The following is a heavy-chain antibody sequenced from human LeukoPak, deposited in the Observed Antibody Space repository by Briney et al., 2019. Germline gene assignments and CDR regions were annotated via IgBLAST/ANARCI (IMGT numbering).Heavy chain of an antibody. CDR2: INYSGST. V-gene: IGHV4-34*01. CDR3: ARDGYYYDSSGYYRFDY. J-gene: IGHJ4*02. Sequence: SETLSLTCAVYGGSFSGYYWSWIRQPPGKGLEWIGEINYSGSTNYNPSLKSRVTISVDTSKNQFSLKLSSVTAADTAVYYCARDGYYYDSSGYYRFDYWGQGTLVTVSS. CDR1: GGSFSGYY. D-gene: IGHD3-22*01.